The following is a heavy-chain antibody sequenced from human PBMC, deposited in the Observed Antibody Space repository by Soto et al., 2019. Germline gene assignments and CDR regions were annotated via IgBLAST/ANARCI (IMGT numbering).Heavy chain of an antibody. CDR1: GFTFSGYA. J-gene: IGHJ4*02. D-gene: IGHD1-26*01. CDR3: ATENKNWELLY. CDR2: ISYDGSKT. V-gene: IGHV3-30-3*01. Sequence: QVQLVESGGGVVQPERSLRLSCAASGFTFSGYAMHWVRQAPGKGLEWVAVISYDGSKTYHADSVKGRFTISRDNSKNTLYLQMNSLRAEDTAVYYCATENKNWELLYWGQGTLVTVSS.